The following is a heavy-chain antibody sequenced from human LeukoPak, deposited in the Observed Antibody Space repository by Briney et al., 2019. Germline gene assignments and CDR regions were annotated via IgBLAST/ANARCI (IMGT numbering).Heavy chain of an antibody. J-gene: IGHJ4*02. V-gene: IGHV3-23*01. CDR3: ANPEWGTYLVGFDY. D-gene: IGHD1-26*01. CDR2: ISISGDDT. Sequence: GGSLRLSCAASGLTFSSSAMNWVRQAPGKGLEWGLAISISGDDTYSAESVKGRFTISRDNSKNTLYLRMNSLRAEDTAVYFCANPEWGTYLVGFDYWGQGTLVTVSS. CDR1: GLTFSSSA.